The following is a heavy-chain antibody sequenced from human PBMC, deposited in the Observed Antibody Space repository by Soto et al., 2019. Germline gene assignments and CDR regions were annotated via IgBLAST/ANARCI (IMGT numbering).Heavy chain of an antibody. V-gene: IGHV1-69*13. D-gene: IGHD3-10*01. CDR2: IIPIFGTA. Sequence: ASVKVSCKASGCTFSSYAISWVRQAPGQGLEWMGGIIPIFGTANYAQKFQGRVTITADESTSTAYMELSSLRSEDTAVYYCARDRYYYGSGSYYTGDYWGQGTLVTVSS. J-gene: IGHJ4*02. CDR3: ARDRYYYGSGSYYTGDY. CDR1: GCTFSSYA.